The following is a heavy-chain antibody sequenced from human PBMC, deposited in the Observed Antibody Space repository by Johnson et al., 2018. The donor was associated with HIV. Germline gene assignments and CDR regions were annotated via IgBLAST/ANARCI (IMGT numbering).Heavy chain of an antibody. CDR2: ISWNSGSI. CDR3: AKVPVGAKGPVAFDI. J-gene: IGHJ3*02. D-gene: IGHD1-26*01. Sequence: VQLVESGGGLVQPGRSLGLSCAASGFTFDDYAMHWVRQAPGKGLEWVSCISWNSGSIGYADSVKGRFTISRDNAKNSLYLQMNSLRAEDTALYYCAKVPVGAKGPVAFDIWGQGTMVTVSS. CDR1: GFTFDDYA. V-gene: IGHV3-9*01.